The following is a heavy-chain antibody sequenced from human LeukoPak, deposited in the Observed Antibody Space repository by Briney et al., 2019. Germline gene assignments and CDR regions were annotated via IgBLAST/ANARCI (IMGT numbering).Heavy chain of an antibody. J-gene: IGHJ5*02. CDR2: IYYRGYT. Sequence: PSQTLSLTCSVSGDSIGSGDYYWNWIRQSPGKGLEWIGYIYYRGYTYYNPSLKSRLVISVDTSKNRFSLNLTSVTAADTAVYFCARERVVPYPSALAHWGQGIMVTVSS. D-gene: IGHD2-15*01. V-gene: IGHV4-30-4*01. CDR3: ARERVVPYPSALAH. CDR1: GDSIGSGDYY.